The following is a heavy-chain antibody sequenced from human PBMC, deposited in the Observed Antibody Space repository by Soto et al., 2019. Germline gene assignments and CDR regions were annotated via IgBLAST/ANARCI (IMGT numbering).Heavy chain of an antibody. D-gene: IGHD3-10*01. CDR1: GYTFSTYA. Sequence: QVQLVQSGAEERKPGASVKVSCKALGYTFSTYAIHWVRRAPGQSLEWMGWFNGGNGNIKYSQKFEGRVTIATDTAASTAYMELNMLRSEDTAVYYCARGNVRGCCPDYWGQGTLVSVSS. CDR3: ARGNVRGCCPDY. V-gene: IGHV1-3*05. CDR2: FNGGNGNI. J-gene: IGHJ4*02.